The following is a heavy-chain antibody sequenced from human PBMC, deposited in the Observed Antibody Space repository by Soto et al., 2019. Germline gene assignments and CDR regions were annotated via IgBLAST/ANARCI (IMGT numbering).Heavy chain of an antibody. Sequence: QVQLVQSGAEVKKPGSSLKVSCKASGGTFSSYAISWVRQAPGQGLEWMGGIIPVFGAANYAQEFQGRVTITADEATRIAYMELHSLEFEDTAVYYCARGGGGYDLKYYYYYCMGVWGQGTTVTVSS. CDR1: GGTFSSYA. CDR2: IIPVFGAA. J-gene: IGHJ6*01. V-gene: IGHV1-69*01. D-gene: IGHD5-12*01. CDR3: ARGGGGYDLKYYYYYCMGV.